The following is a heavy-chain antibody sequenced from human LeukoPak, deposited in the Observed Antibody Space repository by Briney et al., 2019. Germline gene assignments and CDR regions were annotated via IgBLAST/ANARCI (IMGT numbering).Heavy chain of an antibody. D-gene: IGHD3-22*01. CDR1: GASVSGSNYY. Sequence: SETLSLTCAVSGASVSGSNYYWGWIRQPPGKGLEWIGNIYSSGSTYYNASLQSRVTISIDTSKNQFSLKLSSVTAADTAVYYCARDQYYYDRSGYYAFDIWGQGTMVTVSS. J-gene: IGHJ3*02. CDR3: ARDQYYYDRSGYYAFDI. CDR2: IYSSGST. V-gene: IGHV4-39*07.